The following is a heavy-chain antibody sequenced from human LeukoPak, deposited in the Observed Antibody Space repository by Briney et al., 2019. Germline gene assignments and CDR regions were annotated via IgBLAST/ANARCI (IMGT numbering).Heavy chain of an antibody. CDR3: TKDRYCTTINCPLDY. J-gene: IGHJ4*02. CDR2: ISRDGTNT. CDR1: GLNFDEYT. V-gene: IGHV3-43*01. Sequence: GESLRLSCAASGLNFDEYTFHWVRQAPGRGLEWVSLISRDGTNTKYADSGKGRFTISRDNSRNSLYLKMNSLRSEDSALYYCTKDRYCTTINCPLDYWGQGTLVTVSS. D-gene: IGHD2-8*01.